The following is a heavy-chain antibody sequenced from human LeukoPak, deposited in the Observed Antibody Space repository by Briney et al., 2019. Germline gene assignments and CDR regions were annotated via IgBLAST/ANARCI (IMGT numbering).Heavy chain of an antibody. V-gene: IGHV3-21*04. Sequence: GGSLRLSCAASGFTFSSYWMSWVRQAPGKGLEWVSSISSSSSYIYYADSVKGRFTISRDNAKNSLYLQMNSLRADDTAVYYCARDHPYYDILTGYYSDPTVDYWGQGTLVTVSS. CDR2: ISSSSSYI. CDR3: ARDHPYYDILTGYYSDPTVDY. D-gene: IGHD3-9*01. CDR1: GFTFSSYW. J-gene: IGHJ4*02.